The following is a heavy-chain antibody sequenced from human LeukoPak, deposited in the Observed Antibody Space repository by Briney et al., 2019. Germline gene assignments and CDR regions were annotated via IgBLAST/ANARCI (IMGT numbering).Heavy chain of an antibody. CDR2: ISPYNDKT. Sequence: ASVKVSCKASGYAFTSYGFHWVRQAPGQGLEWMGWISPYNDKTNYAQKFQGRVTLTTDTSTSTAYMELRSLRSDDTAIYYCARDHNRIPMLRGLDYWGQGTLVTVSS. J-gene: IGHJ4*02. CDR3: ARDHNRIPMLRGLDY. D-gene: IGHD3-10*01. CDR1: GYAFTSYG. V-gene: IGHV1-18*04.